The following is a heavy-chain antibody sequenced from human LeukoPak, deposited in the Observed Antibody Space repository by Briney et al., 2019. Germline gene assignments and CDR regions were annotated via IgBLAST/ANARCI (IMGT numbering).Heavy chain of an antibody. CDR1: GYTFTSYY. D-gene: IGHD5-18*01. CDR3: ARDRGVNSYGPDFDY. V-gene: IGHV1-46*01. J-gene: IGHJ4*02. Sequence: ASVKVSYKASGYTFTSYYMHWVRQAPGQGLEWMGIINPSGGSTSYAQKFQGRVTMTRDTSTSTVYMELSSLSSEDTAVYYCARDRGVNSYGPDFDYWGQGTLVTVSS. CDR2: INPSGGST.